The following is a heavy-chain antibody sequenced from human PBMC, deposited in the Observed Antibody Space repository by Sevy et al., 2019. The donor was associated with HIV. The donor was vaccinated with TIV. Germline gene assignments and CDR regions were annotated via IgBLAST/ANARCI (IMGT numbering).Heavy chain of an antibody. Sequence: GGSLRLSCAASGFIFNSYAMNWVRQAPGKGLEWVSYMSSGTSYTNYADSVKGRFTISRDNAKNSLYLQMNSLRAEDTAVYYCARDRRNYGGQYFDYWGQGTLVTVSS. CDR1: GFIFNSYA. CDR3: ARDRRNYGGQYFDY. D-gene: IGHD1-7*01. J-gene: IGHJ4*02. V-gene: IGHV3-21*05. CDR2: MSSGTSYT.